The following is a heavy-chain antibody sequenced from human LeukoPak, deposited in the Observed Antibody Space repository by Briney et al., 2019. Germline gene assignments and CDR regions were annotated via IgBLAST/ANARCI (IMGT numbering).Heavy chain of an antibody. D-gene: IGHD3-10*01. CDR1: GSSISSSSFY. CDR3: ARHQGYYYGSGRFKGSYFDY. J-gene: IGHJ4*02. CDR2: IYYSGST. Sequence: SETLSLTCTVSGSSISSSSFYWGWIRQPPGKGLECIGSIYYSGSTYYNPSLKSRVTISVDTSKNQFSLKLSSVTAADTAVYYCARHQGYYYGSGRFKGSYFDYWGQGTLVTVSS. V-gene: IGHV4-39*01.